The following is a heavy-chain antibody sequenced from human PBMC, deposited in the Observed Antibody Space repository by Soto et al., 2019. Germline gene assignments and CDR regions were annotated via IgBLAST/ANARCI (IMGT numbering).Heavy chain of an antibody. V-gene: IGHV1-69*13. D-gene: IGHD6-19*01. Sequence: SVKVSCKASGGTFSSYAISWVRQAPGQGLEWMGGIIPIFGTANYAQKFQGRVTITADESTSTAYMGLSSLRSEDTAVYYCARAAGTAVAGTYYYYGMDVWGQGTTVTVSS. CDR3: ARAAGTAVAGTYYYYGMDV. CDR1: GGTFSSYA. J-gene: IGHJ6*02. CDR2: IIPIFGTA.